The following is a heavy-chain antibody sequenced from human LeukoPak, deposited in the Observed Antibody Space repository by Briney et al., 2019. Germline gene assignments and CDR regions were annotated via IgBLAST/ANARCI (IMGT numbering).Heavy chain of an antibody. Sequence: PGGSLRLSCAASGFALSRYGMHWVPQAPGKGLEWVAVIWDDGSNQKYADSVKGRFTISRDNSKNTLYLQMNSLRAEDTAVYYCVRGRGSSWYFDYWGQGTLVTVSS. CDR3: VRGRGSSWYFDY. J-gene: IGHJ4*02. CDR2: IWDDGSNQ. D-gene: IGHD6-13*01. V-gene: IGHV3-33*01. CDR1: GFALSRYG.